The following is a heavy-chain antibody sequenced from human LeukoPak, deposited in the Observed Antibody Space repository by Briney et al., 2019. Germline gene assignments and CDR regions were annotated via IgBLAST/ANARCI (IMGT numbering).Heavy chain of an antibody. Sequence: ASQTLSLTCAVSGGSISSGGYSWSWIRQPPGKGLEWIGYIYHSGSTYYNPSLKSRVTISVDRSKNQFSLKLSSVTAADTAVYYCARGLIDGVLFDYWGQGTLVTVSS. J-gene: IGHJ4*02. CDR1: GGSISSGGYS. D-gene: IGHD3-10*01. CDR3: ARGLIDGVLFDY. V-gene: IGHV4-30-2*01. CDR2: IYHSGST.